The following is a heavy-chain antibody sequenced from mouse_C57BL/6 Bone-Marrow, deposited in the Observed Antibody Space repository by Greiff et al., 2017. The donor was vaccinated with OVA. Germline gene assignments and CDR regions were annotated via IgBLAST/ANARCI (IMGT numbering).Heavy chain of an antibody. Sequence: QVQLKESGPELVKPGASVKISCKASGYTFTDYYINWVKQRPGQGLEWIGYINPSSGYTKYNQKFKDKATLTADKSSSTAYMQLSSLTYEDSAVYYCARYDGYYGAMDYWGQGTSVTVSS. D-gene: IGHD2-3*01. CDR3: ARYDGYYGAMDY. CDR2: INPSSGYT. J-gene: IGHJ4*01. CDR1: GYTFTDYY. V-gene: IGHV1-7*01.